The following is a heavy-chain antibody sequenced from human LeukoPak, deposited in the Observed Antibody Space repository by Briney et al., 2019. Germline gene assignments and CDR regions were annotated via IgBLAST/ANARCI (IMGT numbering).Heavy chain of an antibody. J-gene: IGHJ5*02. D-gene: IGHD4-17*01. CDR2: IDSDGTST. V-gene: IGHV3-74*01. CDR1: GFTFSSYW. CDR3: AREVSGDSWYNWFDP. Sequence: GGSQRLSCAASGFTFSSYWMHWVRQAPGKGLVWVSRIDSDGTSTRYADSVKGRFTISRDNAKNTLYLQMNSLRVEDTAVYYCAREVSGDSWYNWFDPWGQGTLVTVSS.